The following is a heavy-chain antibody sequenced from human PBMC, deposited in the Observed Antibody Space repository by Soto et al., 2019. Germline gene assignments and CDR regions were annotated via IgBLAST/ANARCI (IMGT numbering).Heavy chain of an antibody. CDR2: ISGSGGST. Sequence: GGSLRLSCAASGFTFSRYAMSWVRQAPGKGLEWVSAISGSGGSTYYADYVKGRFTISRDNSKNTLYLQMNSLRAEDTALYYCAKDQPGLSIAAACTFDFLVQGTLVTVSS. CDR1: GFTFSRYA. J-gene: IGHJ4*02. CDR3: AKDQPGLSIAAACTFDF. D-gene: IGHD6-13*01. V-gene: IGHV3-23*01.